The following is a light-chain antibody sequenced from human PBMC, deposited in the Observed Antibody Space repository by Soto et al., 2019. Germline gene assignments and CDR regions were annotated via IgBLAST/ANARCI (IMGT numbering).Light chain of an antibody. Sequence: QSVLTQPPSASGTPGQRVTISCSGSSSNIGSNNVNWYQQLPGTAPKLLIYSNNQRPSAVPDRFSGPKSGTSATLAISGLQSEDEADYYCAAWDDSLNGLVFGGGTKLTVL. J-gene: IGLJ2*01. CDR2: SNN. CDR1: SSNIGSNN. V-gene: IGLV1-44*01. CDR3: AAWDDSLNGLV.